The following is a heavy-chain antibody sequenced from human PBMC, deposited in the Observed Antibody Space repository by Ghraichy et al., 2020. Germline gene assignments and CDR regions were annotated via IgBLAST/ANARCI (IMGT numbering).Heavy chain of an antibody. Sequence: ESLNISCDVSGGSISSSNWWSWVRQSPGKGLEWIGEIYHSGSTNYNPSLESRVTISVDKSKNQFSLKLSSVTAADTAVYYCARAGATRDSHFDYWGQGTLVTVSS. J-gene: IGHJ4*02. D-gene: IGHD1-26*01. CDR1: GGSISSSNW. CDR3: ARAGATRDSHFDY. V-gene: IGHV4-4*02. CDR2: IYHSGST.